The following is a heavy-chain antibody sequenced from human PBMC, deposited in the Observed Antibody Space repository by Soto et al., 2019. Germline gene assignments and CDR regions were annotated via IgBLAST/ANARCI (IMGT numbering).Heavy chain of an antibody. CDR2: INSDGSST. Sequence: EVQLVESGGGLVQPGGSLRLSCAASGFTFSSYWMHWVRQAPGKGLVWVSRINSDGSSTSYADSVKGRFTISRDNAKNTLYLQMNSLSAEDTAVYYCASGGSLNGYCDLWGRGTLVTVSS. V-gene: IGHV3-74*01. CDR1: GFTFSSYW. CDR3: ASGGSLNGYCDL. D-gene: IGHD1-26*01. J-gene: IGHJ2*01.